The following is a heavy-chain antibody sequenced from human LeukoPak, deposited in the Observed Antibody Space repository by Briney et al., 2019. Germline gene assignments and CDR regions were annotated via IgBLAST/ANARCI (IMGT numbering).Heavy chain of an antibody. CDR1: GYTFTSYG. D-gene: IGHD1-26*01. Sequence: GASVKVSCKASGYTFTSYGIRWVRQAPGQGLEWMGWISAYNGNTNYAQKRQGRVTMTTDTSTSTAYMELRSLRSDDTAVYYCARVRELLFGARAPFDYWGQGTLVTVSS. V-gene: IGHV1-18*01. CDR2: ISAYNGNT. J-gene: IGHJ4*02. CDR3: ARVRELLFGARAPFDY.